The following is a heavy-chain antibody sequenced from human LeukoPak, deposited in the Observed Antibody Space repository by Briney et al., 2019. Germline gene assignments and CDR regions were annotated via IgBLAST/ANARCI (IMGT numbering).Heavy chain of an antibody. CDR1: EYTFTGSY. CDR3: ATGTTGFFDY. V-gene: IGHV1-2*02. D-gene: IGHD1-7*01. J-gene: IGHJ4*02. Sequence: ASVKVSCKASEYTFTGSYIHWLRQAPGQGPEWMVWINPNSGGTNYAQECQGRVTMTTDTSINTANMELNSLTSDDTAVYYCATGTTGFFDYWDQGTLVTVSS. CDR2: INPNSGGT.